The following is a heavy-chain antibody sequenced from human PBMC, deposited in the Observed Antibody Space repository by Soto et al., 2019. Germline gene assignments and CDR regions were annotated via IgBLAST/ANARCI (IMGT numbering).Heavy chain of an antibody. CDR3: ARSNRQGIAVAAPNYYYYYGMDV. J-gene: IGHJ6*02. CDR1: GYTFTSYG. Sequence: GASVKVSCKASGYTFTSYGISWVRQAPGQGLEWMGWISAYNGNTNYAQKLQGRVTMTTDTSTSTAYMELRSLRSDDTAVYYCARSNRQGIAVAAPNYYYYYGMDVWGQGTTVTVSS. D-gene: IGHD6-19*01. CDR2: ISAYNGNT. V-gene: IGHV1-18*01.